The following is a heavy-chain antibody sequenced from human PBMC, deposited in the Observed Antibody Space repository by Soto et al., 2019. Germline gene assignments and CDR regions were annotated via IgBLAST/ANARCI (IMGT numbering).Heavy chain of an antibody. CDR3: ARDLRRAAAEVGHGY. CDR1: GYTFTSYA. D-gene: IGHD6-13*01. Sequence: ASVKVSCKASGYTFTSYAMHWMRQAPGQRLEWMGWINAGNGNTKYSQKFQGRVTITRDTSASTAYMELSSLRSEDTAVYYCARDLRRAAAEVGHGYWGQGTLVTISS. J-gene: IGHJ4*02. V-gene: IGHV1-3*01. CDR2: INAGNGNT.